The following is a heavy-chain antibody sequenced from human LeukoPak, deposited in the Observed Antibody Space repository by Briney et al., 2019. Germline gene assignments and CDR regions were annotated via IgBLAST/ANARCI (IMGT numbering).Heavy chain of an antibody. J-gene: IGHJ6*02. CDR1: GYTFTGYY. CDR2: INPNSGGT. Sequence: ASVNVSCKTSGYTFTGYYMHWVRQAPGQGLEWMGWINPNSGGTNYAQKFQGRVTMTRDTSISTAYMELSRLRSDDTAVYYCARDANLGSGSYYYYYYGMDVWGQGTTVTVSS. CDR3: ARDANLGSGSYYYYYYGMDV. V-gene: IGHV1-2*02. D-gene: IGHD3-10*01.